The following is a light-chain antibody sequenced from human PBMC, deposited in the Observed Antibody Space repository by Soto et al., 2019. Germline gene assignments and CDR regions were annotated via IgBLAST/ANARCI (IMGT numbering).Light chain of an antibody. CDR3: QQSYSTPLT. Sequence: DIQMTQSPYSLSASVGDRVTITCRASQSISTYLNWYQQKPGKAPNLLIYAASTLQSGVPSRFSGSGSGTDFTLTISGLQPDDFATYYCQQSYSTPLTFGGGTKVDNK. CDR2: AAS. V-gene: IGKV1-39*01. CDR1: QSISTY. J-gene: IGKJ4*01.